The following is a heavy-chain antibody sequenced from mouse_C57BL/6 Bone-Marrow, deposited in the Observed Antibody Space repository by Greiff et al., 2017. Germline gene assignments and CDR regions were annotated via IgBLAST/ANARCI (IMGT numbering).Heavy chain of an antibody. J-gene: IGHJ4*01. CDR2: SRNKANDYTT. CDR1: GFTFSDFY. D-gene: IGHD1-1*01. CDR3: ARDGGYYGDYAMDY. Sequence: EVKLMESGGGLVQSGRSLRLSCATSGFTFSDFYMEWVRQAPGKGLEWIAASRNKANDYTTEYSASVKGRFIVSRDTSQSILYLQMNALRAEDTAIYYGARDGGYYGDYAMDYWGQGTSVTVSS. V-gene: IGHV7-1*01.